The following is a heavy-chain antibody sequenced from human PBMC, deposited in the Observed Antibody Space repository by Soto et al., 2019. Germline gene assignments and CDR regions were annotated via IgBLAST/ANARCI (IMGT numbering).Heavy chain of an antibody. CDR1: GYTFTSYG. CDR2: ISAYNGNT. Sequence: ASVKLSCKASGYTFTSYGISWVRQAPGQGLEWMGWISAYNGNTNYAQKLQGRVTMTTDTSTSTAYMELRSLRSDDTAVYYCARWRGYSGYDTSFDYWGQGTLVTVSS. D-gene: IGHD5-12*01. CDR3: ARWRGYSGYDTSFDY. J-gene: IGHJ4*02. V-gene: IGHV1-18*01.